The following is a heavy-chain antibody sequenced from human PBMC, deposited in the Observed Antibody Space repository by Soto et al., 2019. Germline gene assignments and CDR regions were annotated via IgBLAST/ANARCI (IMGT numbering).Heavy chain of an antibody. Sequence: QVQLVQSGAEVKKPGASVKVSCKASGYTFTSYYMNWVRQAPGQGLEWMGIINPSGGSTTYAQKFQGRVTMTRDTSTSTVYMELRSLRSEDTAVYYCARDRSIVVVPAATLDYYYGMDVWGQGTTVTVSS. CDR1: GYTFTSYY. CDR3: ARDRSIVVVPAATLDYYYGMDV. J-gene: IGHJ6*02. CDR2: INPSGGST. D-gene: IGHD2-2*01. V-gene: IGHV1-46*01.